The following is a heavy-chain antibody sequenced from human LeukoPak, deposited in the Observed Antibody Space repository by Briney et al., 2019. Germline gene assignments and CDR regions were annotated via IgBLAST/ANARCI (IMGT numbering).Heavy chain of an antibody. V-gene: IGHV4-59*12. CDR3: ARGPITMVRGVIIKSVYFDY. D-gene: IGHD3-10*01. Sequence: SETLSLTCTVSGGSISSYYWSWIRQPPGKGLEWIGYIYYSGSTNYNPSLKSRVTISVDTSKNQFSLKLSSVTAADTAVYYCARGPITMVRGVIIKSVYFDYWGQGTLVTVSS. J-gene: IGHJ4*02. CDR1: GGSISSYY. CDR2: IYYSGST.